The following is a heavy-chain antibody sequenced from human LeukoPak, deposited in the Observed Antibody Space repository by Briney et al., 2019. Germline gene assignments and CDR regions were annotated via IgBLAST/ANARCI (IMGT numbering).Heavy chain of an antibody. CDR3: ARARGYSNYFSFDY. CDR1: GFTFSSYS. J-gene: IGHJ4*02. D-gene: IGHD4-11*01. V-gene: IGHV3-21*01. Sequence: GGSLRPSCAASGFTFSSYSMNWVRQAPGKGLEWVSSISSSSSYIYYADSVKCRFTISRDSAKNSLYLQMNSLRAEDTAVYYCARARGYSNYFSFDYWGQGTLVTVSS. CDR2: ISSSSSYI.